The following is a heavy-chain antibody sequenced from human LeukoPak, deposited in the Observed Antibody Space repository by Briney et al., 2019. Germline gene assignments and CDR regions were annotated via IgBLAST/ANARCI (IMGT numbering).Heavy chain of an antibody. D-gene: IGHD3-10*02. Sequence: GGSLRLSCAASGFTFSSYAMSWVRQAPGKGLEWVSAISGSGGSTYYADSVKGRFTISRDNSKNTLYLQMKSLRPEDTAVYYCASMLGMAVYWGQGTLVTVSS. V-gene: IGHV3-23*01. CDR3: ASMLGMAVY. CDR1: GFTFSSYA. CDR2: ISGSGGST. J-gene: IGHJ4*02.